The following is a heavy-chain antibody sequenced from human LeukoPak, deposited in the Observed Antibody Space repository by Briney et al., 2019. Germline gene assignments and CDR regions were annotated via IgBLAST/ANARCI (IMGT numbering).Heavy chain of an antibody. CDR1: GGTFSSYA. CDR3: AKWAWDNWNYGGYYFDY. D-gene: IGHD1-7*01. J-gene: IGHJ4*02. CDR2: IIPTFGTA. V-gene: IGHV1-69*06. Sequence: ASVKVSCKASGGTFSSYAISWVRQAPGQGLEWMGGIIPTFGTANYAQKFQGRVTITADKSTSTAYMELSSLRSEDTAVYYCAKWAWDNWNYGGYYFDYWGQGTLVTVSS.